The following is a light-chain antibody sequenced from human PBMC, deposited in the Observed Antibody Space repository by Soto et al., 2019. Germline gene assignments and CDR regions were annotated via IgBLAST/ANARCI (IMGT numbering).Light chain of an antibody. CDR1: QGISSY. CDR3: QQLNTPLT. J-gene: IGKJ4*01. V-gene: IGKV1-9*01. Sequence: DIQLTQSPSFLSASVGDRVTITCRVSQGISSYLAWYQQKPGKAPKLLIYAASTLQSGVPSRFSGSGSGTEFTLTISSLQPEDFATYYCQQLNTPLTFGGGTKVEIK. CDR2: AAS.